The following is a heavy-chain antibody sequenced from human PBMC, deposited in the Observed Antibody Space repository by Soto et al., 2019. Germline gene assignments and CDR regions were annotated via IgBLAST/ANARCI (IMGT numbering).Heavy chain of an antibody. D-gene: IGHD2-8*01. J-gene: IGHJ6*03. V-gene: IGHV4-39*01. CDR3: ARQLYCTNGVCSPHYYYYMDV. Sequence: SETLSLTCTVSGGSISSSSYYWGWIRQPPGKGLEWIGSIYYSGSTYYNPSLKSRVTISVDTSKNQFSLKLSSVTAADTAVYYCARQLYCTNGVCSPHYYYYMDVWGKGTTVTVSS. CDR2: IYYSGST. CDR1: GGSISSSSYY.